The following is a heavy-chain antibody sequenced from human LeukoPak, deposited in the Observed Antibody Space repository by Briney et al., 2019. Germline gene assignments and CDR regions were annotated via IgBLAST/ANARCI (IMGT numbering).Heavy chain of an antibody. Sequence: PSETLSLTCTVSGGSISSYYWSWIRQPAGKGLESIGRIYTSGSTNYNPSLKSRVTMSVDTSKNQFSLKLSSVTAADTAVYYCARDLGIAAAGYYYYYMDVWGKGTTVTVSS. V-gene: IGHV4-4*07. D-gene: IGHD6-13*01. J-gene: IGHJ6*03. CDR3: ARDLGIAAAGYYYYYMDV. CDR2: IYTSGST. CDR1: GGSISSYY.